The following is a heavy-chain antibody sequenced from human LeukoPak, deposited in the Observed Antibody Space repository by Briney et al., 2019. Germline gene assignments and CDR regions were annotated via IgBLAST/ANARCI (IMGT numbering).Heavy chain of an antibody. J-gene: IGHJ4*02. CDR1: GGSISNYY. V-gene: IGHV4-4*07. Sequence: SETLSLTCIVSGGSISNYYWTWIRQPAGKGLEWIGRVYASGSTNYNPSLKSRVTMSVDTSKNQFSLNLTSVTAADTAVYYCARDRRTFKGGSYSEFDYWGQGSLVTVSS. D-gene: IGHD1-26*01. CDR2: VYASGST. CDR3: ARDRRTFKGGSYSEFDY.